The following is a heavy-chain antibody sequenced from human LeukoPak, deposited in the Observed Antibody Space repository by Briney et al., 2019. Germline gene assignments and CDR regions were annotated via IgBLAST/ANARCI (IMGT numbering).Heavy chain of an antibody. Sequence: ASVKVSCKVSGYTLTELSMHWVRQAPGKGLEWMGGFDPEDGETIYAQKFQGRVTMTKDTSTDTAYMELSSLRSEDTAVYYCATDSQQLWLRWYAFDIWGQGTMVTVSS. CDR3: ATDSQQLWLRWYAFDI. CDR1: GYTLTELS. CDR2: FDPEDGET. J-gene: IGHJ3*02. D-gene: IGHD5-18*01. V-gene: IGHV1-24*01.